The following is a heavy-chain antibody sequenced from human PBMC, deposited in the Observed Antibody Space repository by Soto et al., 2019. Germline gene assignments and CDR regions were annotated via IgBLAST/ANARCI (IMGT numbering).Heavy chain of an antibody. J-gene: IGHJ6*02. D-gene: IGHD5-18*01. CDR2: ISSSSSTI. CDR1: GFTFSSYS. V-gene: IGHV3-48*01. Sequence: GGSLRLSCAASGFTFSSYSMNWVRQAPGKGLEWVSYISSSSSTIYYADSVKGRFTISRDNAKNSLYLQMNSLRAEDTAVYYCARDGGYSYGYSYYYYGMDVWRQGTTVTV. CDR3: ARDGGYSYGYSYYYYGMDV.